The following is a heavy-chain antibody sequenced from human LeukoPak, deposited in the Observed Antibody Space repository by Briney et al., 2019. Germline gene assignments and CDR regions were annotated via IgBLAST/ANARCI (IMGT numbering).Heavy chain of an antibody. CDR3: ARRRKQWLLKAYSPGAFDY. Sequence: PSETLSLTCAVYGGSFSGYYWSWIRQPPGKGLEWIGEINHSGSTNYNPSLKSRVTISVDTSKNQFSLKLSSVTAADTAVYYCARRRKQWLLKAYSPGAFDYWGQGTLVTVSS. CDR2: INHSGST. D-gene: IGHD6-19*01. CDR1: GGSFSGYY. V-gene: IGHV4-34*01. J-gene: IGHJ4*02.